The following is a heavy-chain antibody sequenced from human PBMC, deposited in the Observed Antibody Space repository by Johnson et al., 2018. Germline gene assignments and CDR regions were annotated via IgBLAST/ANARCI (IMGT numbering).Heavy chain of an antibody. V-gene: IGHV1-69*12. CDR3: ARDRPTYYYDSSGYYADAFDI. CDR1: GGTFSNFA. J-gene: IGHJ3*02. Sequence: QVQLVQSGAEVKKPGSSVKVSCKASGGTFSNFAFSWVRQAPGQGLEWMGGIIPIFVTANYAQKFQGRVPITADESTSTAYMELSSLRSEETSVYYLARDRPTYYYDSSGYYADAFDIWGQGTMVTVSS. D-gene: IGHD3-22*01. CDR2: IIPIFVTA.